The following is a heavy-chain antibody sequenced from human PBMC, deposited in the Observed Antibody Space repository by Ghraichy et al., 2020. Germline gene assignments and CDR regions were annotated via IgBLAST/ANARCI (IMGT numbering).Heavy chain of an antibody. V-gene: IGHV4-39*02. Sequence: SETLSLTCTVSGGSISSSSYYWGWIRQPPGKGLEWIGSIYYSGSTYYNPSLKSRVTISVDTSKNQFSLKLSSVTAADTAVYYCARESDYGDYGRPTNWFDPWGQGTLVTVSS. CDR3: ARESDYGDYGRPTNWFDP. CDR2: IYYSGST. J-gene: IGHJ5*02. CDR1: GGSISSSSYY. D-gene: IGHD4-17*01.